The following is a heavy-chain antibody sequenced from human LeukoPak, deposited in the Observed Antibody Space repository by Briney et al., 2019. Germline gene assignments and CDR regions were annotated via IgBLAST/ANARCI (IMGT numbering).Heavy chain of an antibody. J-gene: IGHJ4*02. CDR1: GFTFSSNW. CDR3: VRDLGGRSGH. D-gene: IGHD1-26*01. V-gene: IGHV3-74*01. Sequence: GGSLRLSCAASGFTFSSNWMHWVRQAPGKGLVWVSRINEDGSTTNYADSVKGRSTIFRDNAKNALYLQMNSLRAEDTAVYYCVRDLGGRSGHWGQGTLVTVSS. CDR2: INEDGSTT.